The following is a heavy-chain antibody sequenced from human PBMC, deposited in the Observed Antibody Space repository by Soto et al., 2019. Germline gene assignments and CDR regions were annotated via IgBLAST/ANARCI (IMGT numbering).Heavy chain of an antibody. V-gene: IGHV3-30-3*02. J-gene: IGHJ4*02. Sequence: QVQLVESGGGVVQPGRSLRLSCAASGFTFSSYAMHWVRQAPGKGLEWVAVISYDGSNKYYADSVKGRFTSYRDNSRNTVYQQMDGLGAEDAVVCYCSRGPATGTSGYRGQGTLVTVPS. CDR1: GFTFSSYA. D-gene: IGHD1-7*01. CDR3: SRGPATGTSGY. CDR2: ISYDGSNK.